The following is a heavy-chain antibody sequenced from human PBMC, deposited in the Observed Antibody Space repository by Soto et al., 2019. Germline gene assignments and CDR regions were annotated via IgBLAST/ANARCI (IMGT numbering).Heavy chain of an antibody. CDR2: ITSYGSST. V-gene: IGHV3-23*01. CDR3: ARESRDGYNYYFDY. CDR1: GFIFSDYA. D-gene: IGHD5-12*01. J-gene: IGHJ4*02. Sequence: GGSLRLSCAASGFIFSDYAMTWVRQTPGKGLVWVSAITSYGSSTNFADSVKGRFTISRDNAKNTLYLQMNSLRAEDTAVYYCARESRDGYNYYFDYWGQGTLVTVPQ.